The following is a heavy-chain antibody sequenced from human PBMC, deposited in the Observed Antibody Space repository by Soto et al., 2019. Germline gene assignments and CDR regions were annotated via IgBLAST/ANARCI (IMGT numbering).Heavy chain of an antibody. V-gene: IGHV3-13*04. CDR3: ARWGDPTQTAYYYYGMDV. CDR1: GFTFSSYD. Sequence: PGGSLRLSCAASGFTFSSYDMHWVRQATGKGLEWVSAIGTAGDTYYPGSVKGRFTISRGNAKNSLYLQMNSLRAGDTAVYYCARWGDPTQTAYYYYGMDVWGQGTTVTVSS. CDR2: IGTAGDT. J-gene: IGHJ6*02. D-gene: IGHD2-21*01.